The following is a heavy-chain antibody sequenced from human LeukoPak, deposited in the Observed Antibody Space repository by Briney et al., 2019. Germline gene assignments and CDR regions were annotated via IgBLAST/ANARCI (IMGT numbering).Heavy chain of an antibody. CDR1: GFTFSSYW. V-gene: IGHV3-74*01. Sequence: PGGSLRLSCAASGFTFSSYWMHWVRQAPGKGLVWVSRTDPGGSGTSYADSVKGRFTISRDNAKNTLYLQMNSLRAEDTALYYCTRDTFGGDDYWGQGTLVTVSS. CDR2: TDPGGSGT. J-gene: IGHJ4*02. CDR3: TRDTFGGDDY. D-gene: IGHD3-10*01.